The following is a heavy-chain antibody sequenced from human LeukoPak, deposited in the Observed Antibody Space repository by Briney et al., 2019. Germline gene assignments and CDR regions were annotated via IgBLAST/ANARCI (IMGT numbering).Heavy chain of an antibody. Sequence: GGSLRLSCAASEFTVSSNYMSWVRQAPGKGLEWVSVIYSGGSTYYADSVKGRFTISRDNSKNTLYPQMNSLRAEDTAVYYCARSSSGYYSTFDYWGQGTLVTVSS. J-gene: IGHJ4*02. D-gene: IGHD3-22*01. V-gene: IGHV3-66*02. CDR3: ARSSSGYYSTFDY. CDR1: EFTVSSNY. CDR2: IYSGGST.